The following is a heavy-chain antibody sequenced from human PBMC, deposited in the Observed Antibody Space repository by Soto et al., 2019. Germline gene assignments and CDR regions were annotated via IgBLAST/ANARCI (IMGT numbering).Heavy chain of an antibody. Sequence: QVQLVQSGAEVKKPGSSVKVSCKASGGTFSSYAISWVRQAPGQGLEWMGGIIPIFGTANYAQKFQGRVTITADKSTSTAYREMSSLRSEDTAVYYCATFWSGYYEMDYWGQGTLVTVSS. V-gene: IGHV1-69*06. CDR1: GGTFSSYA. CDR3: ATFWSGYYEMDY. CDR2: IIPIFGTA. D-gene: IGHD3-3*01. J-gene: IGHJ4*02.